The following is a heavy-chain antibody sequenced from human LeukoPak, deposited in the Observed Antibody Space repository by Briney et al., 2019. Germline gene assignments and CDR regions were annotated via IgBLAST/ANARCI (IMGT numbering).Heavy chain of an antibody. J-gene: IGHJ4*02. CDR3: ARRTAARF. CDR2: INHSGST. Sequence: SETLSLTCAVYGGSFSGYYWSWIRQPPGKGLEWIGEINHSGSTNYNPSLKSRVTISVDTSKNQFSLKLSSVTAADTAVYYCARRTAARFWGQGTLVTVSS. D-gene: IGHD6-6*01. V-gene: IGHV4-34*01. CDR1: GGSFSGYY.